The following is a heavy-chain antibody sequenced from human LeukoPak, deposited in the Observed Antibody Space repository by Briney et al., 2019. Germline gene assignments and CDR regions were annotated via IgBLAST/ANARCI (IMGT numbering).Heavy chain of an antibody. D-gene: IGHD3-10*01. Sequence: YPSETLSLTCTVAGGFISSGGYYWSWIREFPGESLEWIGYISDTGTTYNNPSHKTRATLSVDTSTNQFSLRLSSVTAADTAVYYCARDNSGVFDYWGQGTLVTVSS. CDR2: ISDTGTT. CDR1: GGFISSGGYY. J-gene: IGHJ4*02. CDR3: ARDNSGVFDY. V-gene: IGHV4-31*03.